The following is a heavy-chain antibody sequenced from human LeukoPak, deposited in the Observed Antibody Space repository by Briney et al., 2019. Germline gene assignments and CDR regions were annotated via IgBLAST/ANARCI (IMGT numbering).Heavy chain of an antibody. V-gene: IGHV1-58*01. Sequence: RASVKVSCKASGFTFTSSAVQWVRQARGQRLEWIGWIVVGSGNTNYAQKFQERVTITRDMSTSTAYMELSSLRSEDTAVYYCAADFPPYYGGNPYFDYWGQGTLVTVSS. CDR1: GFTFTSSA. D-gene: IGHD4-23*01. CDR2: IVVGSGNT. CDR3: AADFPPYYGGNPYFDY. J-gene: IGHJ4*02.